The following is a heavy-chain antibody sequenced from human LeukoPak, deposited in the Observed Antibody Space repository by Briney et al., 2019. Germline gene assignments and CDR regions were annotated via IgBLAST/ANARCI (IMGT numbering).Heavy chain of an antibody. CDR2: IYTSGSA. Sequence: SETLSLTCTVSGRSLSSYYWTWFRQSPVKGLEWIGHIYTSGSAFYNPSLESRVTISLDTSENQFSLKLSYVTAADTAVYYCARRNHYLYYMDVWGKGTTVTVSS. V-gene: IGHV4-4*09. CDR3: ARRNHYLYYMDV. CDR1: GRSLSSYY. J-gene: IGHJ6*03.